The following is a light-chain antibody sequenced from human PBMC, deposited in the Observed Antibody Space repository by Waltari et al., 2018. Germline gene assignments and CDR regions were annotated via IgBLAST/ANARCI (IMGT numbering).Light chain of an antibody. V-gene: IGKV1-39*01. CDR2: AAS. CDR3: QQSDSTPQIT. J-gene: IGKJ5*01. Sequence: DIQMTQSPSSLSASVGGRVTIPSRASQNISSYLNGYQQKPGKAPKLLIYAASSLQSGVPSRFSGSGSGTDFTLTISSLQPEDFATYYCQQSDSTPQITFGQGTRLEIK. CDR1: QNISSY.